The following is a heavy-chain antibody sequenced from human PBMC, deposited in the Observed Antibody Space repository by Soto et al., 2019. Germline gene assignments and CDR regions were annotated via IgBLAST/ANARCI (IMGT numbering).Heavy chain of an antibody. V-gene: IGHV3-23*01. CDR1: GFTLSSYA. Sequence: EVLLLESGGGLVQPGGSLRLACAASGFTLSSYAVTWVRQAPGKGLEWVSSISDSGTHTNYADSVKGRFTISRDNSKNTLYLQMNSLRAEDTAVYYCAKKLGGNNHLDYWGQGTLVTVSS. J-gene: IGHJ4*02. CDR3: AKKLGGNNHLDY. D-gene: IGHD7-27*01. CDR2: ISDSGTHT.